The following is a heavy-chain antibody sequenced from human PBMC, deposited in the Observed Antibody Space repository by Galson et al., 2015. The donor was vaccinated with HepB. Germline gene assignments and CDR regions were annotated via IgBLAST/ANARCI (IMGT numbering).Heavy chain of an antibody. J-gene: IGHJ4*02. CDR3: VRGQQLAFDN. D-gene: IGHD6-13*01. Sequence: CAISGDSVSSNTAAWNWIRQSPSRGLEYLGRTYFRSKWYIDYAVSVRGRIIITPDTSRNQFSLQLNFVTPEDTAVYYCVRGQQLAFDNWGQGMLVTVSS. CDR1: GDSVSSNTAA. V-gene: IGHV6-1*01. CDR2: TYFRSKWYI.